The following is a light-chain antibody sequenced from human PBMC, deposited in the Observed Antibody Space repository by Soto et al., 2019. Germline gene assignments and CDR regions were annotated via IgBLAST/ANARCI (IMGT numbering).Light chain of an antibody. CDR1: QSISSW. J-gene: IGKJ2*01. CDR3: QQYDNYPYT. Sequence: DIQMTQSPSTLAASVGDRVTITCRASQSISSWLAWYQQKPGKAPKILIYKESSLESGVPSRFSGSGSGTEFTLTISSLQPDDFATYYFQQYDNYPYTFGQGSKLEIK. CDR2: KES. V-gene: IGKV1-5*03.